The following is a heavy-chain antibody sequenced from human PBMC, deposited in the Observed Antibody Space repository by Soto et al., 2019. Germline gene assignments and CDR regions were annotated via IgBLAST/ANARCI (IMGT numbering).Heavy chain of an antibody. D-gene: IGHD5-18*01. CDR1: GFTFSSYS. CDR3: ARDGEAGYSYGYDAFDI. J-gene: IGHJ3*02. Sequence: EVQLVESGGGLVKPGGSLRLSCAASGFTFSSYSMNWVRQAPGKGLEWVSSISSSSSYIYYADSVKGRFTISRDNAKNSLYLQMNSLRAEDTAVYYCARDGEAGYSYGYDAFDIWGQGTMVTVSS. V-gene: IGHV3-21*01. CDR2: ISSSSSYI.